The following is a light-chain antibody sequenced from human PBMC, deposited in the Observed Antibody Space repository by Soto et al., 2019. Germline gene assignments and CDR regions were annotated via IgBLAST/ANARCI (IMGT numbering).Light chain of an antibody. Sequence: EILMTQSPATLSVSPGDSATLSCRASRSVDTDLAWYQQKPGQAPRLLVFATSARATGVPDRFRGSRSGTDFTLSNCGLKPQDSATYYCYQYYNRPPWTFGQGTKVEI. CDR3: YQYYNRPPWT. CDR2: ATS. J-gene: IGKJ1*01. V-gene: IGKV3-15*01. CDR1: RSVDTD.